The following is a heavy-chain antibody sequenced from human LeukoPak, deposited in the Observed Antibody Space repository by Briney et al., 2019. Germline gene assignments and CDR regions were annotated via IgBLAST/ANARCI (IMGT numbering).Heavy chain of an antibody. D-gene: IGHD6-13*01. Sequence: ASVKVSCKASGYTFTSYYMHWVRQAPGQGLEWMGTINPSGGSTSYAQKFLGRVTMTRDTSTSTVYMELSSLRSEDTAVYYCARAQSPIAAASLPSFWGQGTLVTVSS. V-gene: IGHV1-46*01. CDR1: GYTFTSYY. J-gene: IGHJ4*02. CDR3: ARAQSPIAAASLPSF. CDR2: INPSGGST.